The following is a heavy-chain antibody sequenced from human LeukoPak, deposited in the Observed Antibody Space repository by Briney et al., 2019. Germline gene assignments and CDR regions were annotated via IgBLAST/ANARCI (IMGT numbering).Heavy chain of an antibody. Sequence: GRSLRLSCAASGFTFSSYGMHWVRQAPGRGLEWEAVIWYDGSNKYYADSVKGRFTISRDNSKNTLYLQMNSLRAEDTAVYYCARDNERFGELSLDYWGQGTLVTVSS. V-gene: IGHV3-33*01. CDR3: ARDNERFGELSLDY. CDR2: IWYDGSNK. D-gene: IGHD3-10*01. CDR1: GFTFSSYG. J-gene: IGHJ4*02.